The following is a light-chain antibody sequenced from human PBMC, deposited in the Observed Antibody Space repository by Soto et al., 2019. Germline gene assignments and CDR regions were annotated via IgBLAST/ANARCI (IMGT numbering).Light chain of an antibody. CDR1: SSDLGDNY. CDR2: DVS. V-gene: IGLV2-14*01. J-gene: IGLJ2*01. Sequence: QSALTQPASVSGSPGQSITISCTGTSSDLGDNYVSWYQQHPGKAPKLIIYDVSNRPSGVSNRFSGSKSGNTASLTISGLQAEDESDYYCSSYTSSSTLVVFGGGTKVTVL. CDR3: SSYTSSSTLVV.